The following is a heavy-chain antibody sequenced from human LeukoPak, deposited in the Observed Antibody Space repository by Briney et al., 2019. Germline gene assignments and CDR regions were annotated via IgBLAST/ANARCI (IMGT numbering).Heavy chain of an antibody. J-gene: IGHJ4*02. CDR1: GYTFTDYY. CDR2: INPKSGDT. V-gene: IGHV1-2*02. D-gene: IGHD6-19*01. Sequence: PRASVKVSCKASGYTFTDYYMHWVRQAPGQTFEWLAWINPKSGDTHYTQKFQGRVTVTTDTSITSVYMELSGLQSDDTAVYYCARDLTGGSGDWGQGTLVTVSS. CDR3: ARDLTGGSGD.